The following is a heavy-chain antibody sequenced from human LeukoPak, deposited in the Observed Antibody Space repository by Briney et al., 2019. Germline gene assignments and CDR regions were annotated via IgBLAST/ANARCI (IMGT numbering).Heavy chain of an antibody. V-gene: IGHV1-69*05. CDR1: GGTFSSYA. CDR2: IIPIFGTA. CDR3: ARSGGHYYYYRDV. Sequence: ASVKVSCKASGGTFSSYAISWVRQAPGQGLEWMGGIIPIFGTANYAQKFQGRVTITTDESTSTAYMELSSRRSEDTAVYYCARSGGHYYYYRDVGGKGTTVTVSS. D-gene: IGHD3-10*01. J-gene: IGHJ6*03.